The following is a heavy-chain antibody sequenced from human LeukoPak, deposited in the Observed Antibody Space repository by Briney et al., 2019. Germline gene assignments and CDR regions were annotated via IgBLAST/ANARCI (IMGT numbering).Heavy chain of an antibody. D-gene: IGHD1-26*01. CDR1: GFTFSDYD. CDR3: ARGGGQLLPDDAFDV. J-gene: IGHJ3*01. Sequence: PGGSLRLSCAASGFTFSDYDMHWVRQPTGKGLEWVSSIGTLSDTYSPGSVKGRFTISRENAKNSLYLQMNNLRTEDTAIYYCARGGGQLLPDDAFDVLGRGTKVTVSS. CDR2: IGTLSDT. V-gene: IGHV3-13*01.